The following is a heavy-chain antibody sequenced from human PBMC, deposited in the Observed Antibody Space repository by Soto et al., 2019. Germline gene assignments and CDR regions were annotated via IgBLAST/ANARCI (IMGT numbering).Heavy chain of an antibody. Sequence: QVQLVESGGGVVQPGRSLRLSCAASGFTFSSYAMHWVRQAPGKGLEWVAVISYDGSNKYYADSVKGRFTISRDNSKNTLYLQMNSLRAEDTAVYYCARGARYNYGVIDYWGQETLVTVSS. V-gene: IGHV3-30-3*01. CDR2: ISYDGSNK. D-gene: IGHD5-18*01. CDR1: GFTFSSYA. CDR3: ARGARYNYGVIDY. J-gene: IGHJ4*02.